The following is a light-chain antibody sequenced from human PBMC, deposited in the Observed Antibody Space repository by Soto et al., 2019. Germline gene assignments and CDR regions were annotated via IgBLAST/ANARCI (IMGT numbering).Light chain of an antibody. Sequence: QSALTQPPSASGSPGQSVTISCTGTSSDIGAYNYVSWYQQHPGKAPKLMIYEFSKRPSGVPDRFSGSKSGNTASLTVSGLQAEDESDYYCSSYAGSNTWVFGGGTKVDRP. J-gene: IGLJ3*02. V-gene: IGLV2-8*01. CDR3: SSYAGSNTWV. CDR1: SSDIGAYNY. CDR2: EFS.